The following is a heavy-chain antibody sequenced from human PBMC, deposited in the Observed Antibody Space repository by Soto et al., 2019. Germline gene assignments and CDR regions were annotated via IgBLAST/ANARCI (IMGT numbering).Heavy chain of an antibody. D-gene: IGHD6-13*01. V-gene: IGHV4-31*03. J-gene: IGHJ4*02. CDR1: GGSISSGGYY. CDR2: IYYSGSN. Sequence: QVQLQESGPGLVKPSQTLSLTCTVSGGSISSGGYYWSWIRQHPGKGLEWIGYIYYSGSNYYNPSLKRRVTISVDTSKNQVSLKLSSVTAADTAVYYCARGRSHGPQIAAAGAVYDYWGQGTLVTVSS. CDR3: ARGRSHGPQIAAAGAVYDY.